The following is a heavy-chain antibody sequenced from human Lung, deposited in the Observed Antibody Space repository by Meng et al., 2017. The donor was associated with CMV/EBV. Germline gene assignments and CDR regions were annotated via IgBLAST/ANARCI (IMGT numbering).Heavy chain of an antibody. J-gene: IGHJ5*02. CDR2: MNPHTGET. Sequence: ASVKVSXKAFGYRFSTYDINGVRQAPGQGLEWVGWMNPHTGETGYPQKFQGRVTITRDTSINTAYMELRSLRSDDTGVYYCARGLGKGCSSIDCSVGKSDWFDPWGQGXLVTVSS. V-gene: IGHV1-8*01. CDR3: ARGLGKGCSSIDCSVGKSDWFDP. D-gene: IGHD2-2*01. CDR1: GYRFSTYD.